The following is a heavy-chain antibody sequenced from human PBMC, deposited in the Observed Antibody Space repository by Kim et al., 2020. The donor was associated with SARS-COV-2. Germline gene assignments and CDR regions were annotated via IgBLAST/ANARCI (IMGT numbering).Heavy chain of an antibody. J-gene: IGHJ4*02. CDR1: GGSISSGGYY. V-gene: IGHV4-31*03. CDR2: IYYSGST. CDR3: AAASGSYLWFDY. Sequence: SETLSLTCTVSGGSISSGGYYWSWIRQHPGKGLEWIGYIYYSGSTYYNPSLKSRVTISVDTSKNQFSLKLSSVTAADTAVYYCAAASGSYLWFDYWGQGTLVTVSS. D-gene: IGHD3-10*01.